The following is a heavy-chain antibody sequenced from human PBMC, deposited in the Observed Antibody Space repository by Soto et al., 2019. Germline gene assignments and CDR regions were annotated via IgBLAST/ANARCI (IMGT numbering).Heavy chain of an antibody. J-gene: IGHJ4*02. CDR1: GASISSTDYY. Sequence: SETLSLTCTVSGASISSTDYYWGWIRLPPGRGLEWIVSMYYSVNTYYNPSLKSRVTISVDTSKNQFSLMLGSVTVADTAVYYCARRRDPDGAYFDSWGQGTLVTVSS. CDR3: ARRRDPDGAYFDS. D-gene: IGHD4-17*01. V-gene: IGHV4-39*01. CDR2: MYYSVNT.